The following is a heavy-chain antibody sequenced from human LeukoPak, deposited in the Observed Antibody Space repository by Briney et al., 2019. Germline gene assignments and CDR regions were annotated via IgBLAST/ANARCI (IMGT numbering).Heavy chain of an antibody. J-gene: IGHJ4*02. D-gene: IGHD1-26*01. V-gene: IGHV3-21*01. Sequence: GGSLRLSCAASGFTFSSYSMNWVRQAPGKGLEWVSSISSSSSYIYYADSVKGRFTISRDNAKNSLYLQMSSLRAEDTAVYYCARLGGSYLNYFDYWGQGTLVTVSS. CDR2: ISSSSSYI. CDR1: GFTFSSYS. CDR3: ARLGGSYLNYFDY.